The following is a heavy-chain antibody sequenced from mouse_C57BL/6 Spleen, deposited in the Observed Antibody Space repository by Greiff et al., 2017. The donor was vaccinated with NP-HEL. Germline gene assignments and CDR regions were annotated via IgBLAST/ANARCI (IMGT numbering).Heavy chain of an antibody. CDR3: ARSSYPYYFDY. CDR1: GYTFTDYY. Sequence: VQLQQSGPELVKPGASVKISCKASGYTFTDYYMNWVKQSHGKSLEWIGDINPNNGGTSYNQKFKGKATLTVDKSSSTAYMELRSLTSEDSAVDYCARSSYPYYFDYWGQGTTLTVSS. J-gene: IGHJ2*01. CDR2: INPNNGGT. V-gene: IGHV1-26*01. D-gene: IGHD6-1*01.